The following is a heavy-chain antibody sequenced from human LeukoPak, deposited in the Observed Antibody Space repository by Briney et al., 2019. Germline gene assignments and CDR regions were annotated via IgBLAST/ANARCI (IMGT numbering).Heavy chain of an antibody. CDR3: ARVTPAGTTGNWFDP. D-gene: IGHD4-11*01. V-gene: IGHV4-38-2*02. CDR1: GYSISNGYY. Sequence: SETLSLTCSVSGYSISNGYYWGWIRPSPEKGLEWIGSIYHSGSTYNPSLKSRVTISLDTSKNHFSLNLRSVTAADTAVYYCARVTPAGTTGNWFDPWGQGTLVTVSS. CDR2: IYHSGST. J-gene: IGHJ5*02.